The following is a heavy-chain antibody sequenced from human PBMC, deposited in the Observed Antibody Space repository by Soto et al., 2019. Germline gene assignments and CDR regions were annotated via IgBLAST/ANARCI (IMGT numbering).Heavy chain of an antibody. D-gene: IGHD6-19*01. CDR1: GYSFTSYW. Sequence: GESLKISCKGSGYSFTSYWIGWVRQMPGKGLEWMGIIYPGDSDTRYSPSFQGQVTISADKSISTAYLQWSSLKASDTAMYYCARQPPSSGWNYYFDYWGQGTLVTVSS. J-gene: IGHJ4*02. V-gene: IGHV5-51*01. CDR3: ARQPPSSGWNYYFDY. CDR2: IYPGDSDT.